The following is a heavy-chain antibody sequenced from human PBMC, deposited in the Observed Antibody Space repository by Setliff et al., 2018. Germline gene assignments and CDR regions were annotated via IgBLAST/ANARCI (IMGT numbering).Heavy chain of an antibody. CDR3: ARPRYSSTWYEVGAFDI. J-gene: IGHJ3*02. CDR2: IYAGDSAT. V-gene: IGHV5-51*01. Sequence: PWESLKIPCQASGYSFTSYSIGWVRQMPGKGPEWMGIIYAGDSATRYSPSFQGQVTISADKSISTAYLQWSSLKAADTAMYYCARPRYSSTWYEVGAFDIWGQGTMVTVSS. CDR1: GYSFTSYS. D-gene: IGHD6-13*01.